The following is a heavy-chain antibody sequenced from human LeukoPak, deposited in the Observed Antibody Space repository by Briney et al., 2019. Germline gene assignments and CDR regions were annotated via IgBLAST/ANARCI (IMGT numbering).Heavy chain of an antibody. V-gene: IGHV3-7*01. Sequence: GGSLRLSCAASGFTFSSYWMSSVRQARGKGLEWVANIKQDGSEKYYVDSVKGRFTISRDNAKNSLYLQMNSLRAEDTAVYYCARVDFDWLFDYWGQGTLVTVSS. CDR3: ARVDFDWLFDY. CDR1: GFTFSSYW. J-gene: IGHJ4*02. CDR2: IKQDGSEK. D-gene: IGHD3-9*01.